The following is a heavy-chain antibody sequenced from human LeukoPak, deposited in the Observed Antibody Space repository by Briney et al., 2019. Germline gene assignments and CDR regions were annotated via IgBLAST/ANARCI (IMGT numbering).Heavy chain of an antibody. D-gene: IGHD4-17*01. J-gene: IGHJ4*02. Sequence: NPGGSLRLSCAASGFTFSDYYMSWIRQAPGKGLEWVSYISSSGSTIYYADSVKGRFTISRDNAKNPLYLQMNSLRAEDTAVYYCARVATVTNHFDYWGQGTLVTVSS. CDR1: GFTFSDYY. V-gene: IGHV3-11*01. CDR3: ARVATVTNHFDY. CDR2: ISSSGSTI.